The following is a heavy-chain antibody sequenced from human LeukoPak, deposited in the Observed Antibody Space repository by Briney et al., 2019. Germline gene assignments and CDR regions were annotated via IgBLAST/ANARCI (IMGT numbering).Heavy chain of an antibody. CDR1: GFIFSDSA. D-gene: IGHD2/OR15-2a*01. V-gene: IGHV3-73*01. CDR3: TRRGGNYDF. CDR2: IRSQTNNHAT. Sequence: GGSLRLSCAASGFIFSDSAMHWVRQASGRGPEWIGLIRSQTNNHATIYAASVKGRFTISRDDSKNTAFLQMNSLKVEDAAVYYCTRRGGNYDFWGQGTLVTVSS. J-gene: IGHJ4*02.